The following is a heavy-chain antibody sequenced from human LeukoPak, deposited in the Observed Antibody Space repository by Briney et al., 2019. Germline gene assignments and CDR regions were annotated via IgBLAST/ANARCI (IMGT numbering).Heavy chain of an antibody. J-gene: IGHJ4*02. CDR2: ISAYNGNT. CDR3: ARDLEPHTIHSSSWYVPHDY. CDR1: GYTFTSYG. Sequence: ASVKVSYRASGYTFTSYGISWVRQAPGQGLEWMGWISAYNGNTNYAQKLQGRLTMTTDTSTSTAYMELRSLRSDDTAVYYCARDLEPHTIHSSSWYVPHDYWGQGTLVTVSS. D-gene: IGHD6-13*01. V-gene: IGHV1-18*01.